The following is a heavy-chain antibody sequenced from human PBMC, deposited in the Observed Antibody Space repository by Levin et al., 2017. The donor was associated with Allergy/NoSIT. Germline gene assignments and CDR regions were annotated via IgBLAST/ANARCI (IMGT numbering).Heavy chain of an antibody. D-gene: IGHD5-18*01. J-gene: IGHJ4*02. V-gene: IGHV3-21*01. Sequence: GGSLRLSCAASGFTFSSYSMNWVRQAPGKGLEWVSSISSSSSYIYYADSVKGRFTISRDNAKNSLYLQMNSLRAEDTAVYYCARDQGYGYGADYWGQGTLVTVSS. CDR3: ARDQGYGYGADY. CDR1: GFTFSSYS. CDR2: ISSSSSYI.